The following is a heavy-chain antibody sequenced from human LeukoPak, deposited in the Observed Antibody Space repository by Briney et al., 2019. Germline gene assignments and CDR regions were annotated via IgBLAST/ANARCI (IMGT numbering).Heavy chain of an antibody. J-gene: IGHJ6*03. D-gene: IGHD2-2*01. CDR3: ARDRHREYQLLRTGYYYYMDV. CDR1: GFTFSNYN. CDR2: ISRRSTYI. Sequence: GGSLRLSCAASGFTFSNYNIIWIRQAPGKGLEWVSSISRRSTYIFYADSVKGRFTISRDNAENSVFLQMNSLRAEDTAVYYCARDRHREYQLLRTGYYYYMDVWGKGTTVTVSS. V-gene: IGHV3-21*01.